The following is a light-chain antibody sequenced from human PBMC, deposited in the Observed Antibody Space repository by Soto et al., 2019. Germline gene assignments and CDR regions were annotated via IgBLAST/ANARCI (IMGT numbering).Light chain of an antibody. CDR2: AAS. J-gene: IGKJ1*01. CDR1: HGIGNY. V-gene: IGKV1-27*01. CDR3: LKYNIAPRT. Sequence: DIQMTQSPSSLSASVGDRVTITCRASHGIGNYVALYQQKPGKVPRLLIDAASTWQSGVPSRFSGSGSETDVTVIISSLQREDVATYYCLKYNIAPRTFGQGTKVEI.